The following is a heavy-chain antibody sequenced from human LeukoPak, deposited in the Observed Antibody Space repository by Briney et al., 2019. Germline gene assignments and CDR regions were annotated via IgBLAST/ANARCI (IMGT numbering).Heavy chain of an antibody. Sequence: GRSLSLSSALSRFTLTSYGTGCGRQAPGKGVEWVSAISGSGGSTYYAYSVKGRFTISRAESKNTLYLQMNSLRAEDTAVYYCAKDYEPLVGVHRWGDWFDPWGQGTLVTVSS. J-gene: IGHJ5*02. CDR1: RFTLTSYG. V-gene: IGHV3-23*01. CDR3: AKDYEPLVGVHRWGDWFDP. D-gene: IGHD1-26*01. CDR2: ISGSGGST.